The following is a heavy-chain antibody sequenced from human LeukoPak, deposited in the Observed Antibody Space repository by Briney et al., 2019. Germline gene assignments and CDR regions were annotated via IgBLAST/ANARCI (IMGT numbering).Heavy chain of an antibody. Sequence: GGSLRLSCAASGFTFSSYGMHWVRQAPGKGLEWVAVIWYDGSNKYYADSVKGRFTISRDNSKNTLYLQMNSLRAEDTAVYYCARGASEYYYDSSGSELGYWGQGTLVTVSS. V-gene: IGHV3-33*01. D-gene: IGHD3-22*01. CDR3: ARGASEYYYDSSGSELGY. CDR2: IWYDGSNK. CDR1: GFTFSSYG. J-gene: IGHJ4*02.